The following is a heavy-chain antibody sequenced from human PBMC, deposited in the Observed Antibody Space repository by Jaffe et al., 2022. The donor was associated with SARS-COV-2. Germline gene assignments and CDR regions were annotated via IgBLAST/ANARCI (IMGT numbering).Heavy chain of an antibody. CDR2: ISAYNGNT. J-gene: IGHJ6*02. CDR1: GYTFTSYG. Sequence: QVQLVQSGAEVKKPGASVKVSCKASGYTFTSYGISWVRQAPGQGLEWMGWISAYNGNTNYAQKLQGRVTMTTDTSTSTAYMELRSLRSDDTAVYYCARARYSSGWYVQIHTPYYYYGMDVWGQGTTVTVSS. CDR3: ARARYSSGWYVQIHTPYYYYGMDV. V-gene: IGHV1-18*01. D-gene: IGHD6-19*01.